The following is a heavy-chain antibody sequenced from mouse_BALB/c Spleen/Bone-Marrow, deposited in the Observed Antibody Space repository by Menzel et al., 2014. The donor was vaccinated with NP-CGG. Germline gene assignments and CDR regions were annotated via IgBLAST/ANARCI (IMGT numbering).Heavy chain of an antibody. CDR3: SRLGYYGGFAY. J-gene: IGHJ3*01. V-gene: IGHV4-1*02. CDR1: GVDFSRYW. Sequence: CEASGVDFSRYWMSWVRQAPGKGLEWIGEINPDSSTINYTPSLKDKFIISRDNAKNTLYLQMSKVRSEDTALYYCSRLGYYGGFAYWGQGTLVTVSA. D-gene: IGHD2-3*01. CDR2: INPDSSTI.